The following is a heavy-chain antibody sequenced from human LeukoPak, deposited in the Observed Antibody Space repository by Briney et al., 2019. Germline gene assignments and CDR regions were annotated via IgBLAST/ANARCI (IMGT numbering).Heavy chain of an antibody. CDR1: GFTFSAYW. CDR3: AREILEPGKTHEY. CDR2: INNDGTAT. V-gene: IGHV3-74*01. Sequence: GGSLGLSCAASGFTFSAYWMHWVRQVPGKGLVWVSRINNDGTATFFADSVKGRFTISRDNAKNTLYLQMDSLRAEDTATYYCAREILEPGKTHEYWGQGTLVTVSS. D-gene: IGHD1-1*01. J-gene: IGHJ4*02.